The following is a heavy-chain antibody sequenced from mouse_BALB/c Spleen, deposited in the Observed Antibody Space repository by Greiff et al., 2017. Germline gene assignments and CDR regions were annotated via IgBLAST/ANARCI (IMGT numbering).Heavy chain of an antibody. CDR2: IDPENGDT. Sequence: VQLKESGAELVRSGASVKLSCTASGFNIKDYYMHWVKQRPEQGLEWIGWIDPENGDTEYAPKFQGKATMTADTSSNTAYLQLSSLTSEDTAVYYCKDGYDYAMDYWGQGTSVTVSS. D-gene: IGHD2-2*01. CDR1: GFNIKDYY. J-gene: IGHJ4*01. CDR3: KDGYDYAMDY. V-gene: IGHV14-4*02.